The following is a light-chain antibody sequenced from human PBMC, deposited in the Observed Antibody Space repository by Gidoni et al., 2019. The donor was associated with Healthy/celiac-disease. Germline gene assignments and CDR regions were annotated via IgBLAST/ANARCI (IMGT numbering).Light chain of an antibody. CDR3: QQYGSSPQT. CDR2: GAS. Sequence: ELVFTQSPGTLSLSPGERATLSCRASQSVSSSYLAWYQQKPGQAPRLLIYGASSRATGIPDRFSGSGSGTDFTLTISRLEPEDFAVYYCQQYGSSPQTCGQGTKVEIK. CDR1: QSVSSSY. V-gene: IGKV3-20*01. J-gene: IGKJ1*01.